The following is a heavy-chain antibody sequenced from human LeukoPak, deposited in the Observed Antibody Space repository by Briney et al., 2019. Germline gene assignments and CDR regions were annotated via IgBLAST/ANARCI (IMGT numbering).Heavy chain of an antibody. Sequence: GGSLRLSCTVSGFTVSSNSMSWVRQAPGKGLEWVSFIYSDNTHYSNSVKGRFTISRDNAKNSLYLQMNSLRAEDTAVYYCARDQSLWFGKGDYWGQGALVTVSS. D-gene: IGHD3-10*01. J-gene: IGHJ4*02. V-gene: IGHV3-53*01. CDR2: IYSDNT. CDR3: ARDQSLWFGKGDY. CDR1: GFTVSSNS.